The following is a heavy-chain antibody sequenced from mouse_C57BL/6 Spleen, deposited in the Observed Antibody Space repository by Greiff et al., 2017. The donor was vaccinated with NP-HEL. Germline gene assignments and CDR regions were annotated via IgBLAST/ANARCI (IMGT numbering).Heavy chain of an antibody. V-gene: IGHV1-20*01. CDR2: INPYNGDT. Sequence: EVQLQESGPELVKPGDSVKISCKASGYSFTGYFMNWVMQSHGKSLEWIGRINPYNGDTFYNQKFKGKATLTVDKSSSTAHMELRSLTSEDSAVYYCARRYYGSSYYFDYWGQGTTLTVSS. CDR1: GYSFTGYF. D-gene: IGHD1-1*01. J-gene: IGHJ2*01. CDR3: ARRYYGSSYYFDY.